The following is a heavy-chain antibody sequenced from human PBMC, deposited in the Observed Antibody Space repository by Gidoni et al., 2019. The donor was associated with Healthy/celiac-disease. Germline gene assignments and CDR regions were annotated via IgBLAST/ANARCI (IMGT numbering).Heavy chain of an antibody. CDR1: GYTFTIYA. CDR2: INAGNGNT. J-gene: IGHJ4*02. Sequence: QVQLVQSGAAVKKPGASVNASCKASGYTFTIYAMHWVRQAPGQRLEWMGWINAGNGNTKYSQKFQGRVTITRDTSASTAYMELSSLRSEDTAVYYCARDVGPPRRSSWGWSYFDYWGQGTLVTVSS. CDR3: ARDVGPPRRSSWGWSYFDY. D-gene: IGHD6-13*01. V-gene: IGHV1-3*01.